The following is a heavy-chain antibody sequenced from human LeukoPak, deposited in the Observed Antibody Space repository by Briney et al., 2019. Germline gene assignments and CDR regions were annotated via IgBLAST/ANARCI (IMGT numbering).Heavy chain of an antibody. CDR3: ARPHYYDSSGYSFYFDY. Sequence: ASVKVSCKACGGTFSSYAISWVRQAPGQGLEWMGRIIPILSIANYAQKFQGRVTITADKSTSTAYMELSSLRSEDTAVYYCARPHYYDSSGYSFYFDYWGQGTLVTVSS. CDR1: GGTFSSYA. D-gene: IGHD3-22*01. CDR2: IIPILSIA. J-gene: IGHJ4*02. V-gene: IGHV1-69*04.